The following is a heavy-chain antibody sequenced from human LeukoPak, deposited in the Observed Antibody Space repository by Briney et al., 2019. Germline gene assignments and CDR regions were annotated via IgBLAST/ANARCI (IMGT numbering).Heavy chain of an antibody. J-gene: IGHJ4*02. D-gene: IGHD6-13*01. CDR2: INHSGST. V-gene: IGHV4-34*01. Sequence: KPSETLSLTCGVYGGSFTVYSWSWLRQTPGKGLEWIGDINHSGSTSHNSALKSRVTISVNTSRNQFSLKLSSVTAADTADYYCARLGLYTSSWYRFYYFDYWGQGSPVTVSS. CDR3: ARLGLYTSSWYRFYYFDY. CDR1: GGSFTVYS.